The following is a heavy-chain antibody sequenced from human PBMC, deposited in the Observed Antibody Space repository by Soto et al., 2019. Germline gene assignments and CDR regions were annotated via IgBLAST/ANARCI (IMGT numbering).Heavy chain of an antibody. V-gene: IGHV3-30*03. CDR2: ISYDGSNK. Sequence: QVQLVESGGGVVQPGRSLRLSCAASGFTFSSYGMHWVRQAPGKGLEWVAVISYDGSNKYYADSVKGRFTISRDNSKNTLYLQMNSLIAEDTAVYYCATRNGGTYYYYYGMDVWGQGTTVTVSS. D-gene: IGHD1-1*01. CDR3: ATRNGGTYYYYYGMDV. CDR1: GFTFSSYG. J-gene: IGHJ6*02.